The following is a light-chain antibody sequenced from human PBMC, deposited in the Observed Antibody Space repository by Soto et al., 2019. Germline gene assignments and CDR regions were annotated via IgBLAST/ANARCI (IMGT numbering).Light chain of an antibody. V-gene: IGLV1-44*01. CDR3: ASWDVSLNAVL. CDR2: NTN. CDR1: TSNIGSKI. Sequence: QSVLTQPPSASGTPGQRVTISCSGSTSNIGSKIVTWYQQFPGTAPKLLIYNTNQRPSGVPDRFSASKSGTSASLAISGLQSEDEAVYYCASWDVSLNAVLFGGVTKLTVL. J-gene: IGLJ2*01.